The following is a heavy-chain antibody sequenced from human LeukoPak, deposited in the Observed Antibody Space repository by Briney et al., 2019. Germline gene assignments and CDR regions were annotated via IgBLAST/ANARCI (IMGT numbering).Heavy chain of an antibody. D-gene: IGHD4-17*01. Sequence: ASVKVSCKASGYTFTGYYIHWVRQAPGQGLEWMGWNNPNSGGTNYAQKFQGRVTMTRDTSISTAYMELSRLRSDDTAVYYCARVDYGDYVADYWGQGTLVTVSS. V-gene: IGHV1-2*02. CDR3: ARVDYGDYVADY. CDR2: NNPNSGGT. CDR1: GYTFTGYY. J-gene: IGHJ4*02.